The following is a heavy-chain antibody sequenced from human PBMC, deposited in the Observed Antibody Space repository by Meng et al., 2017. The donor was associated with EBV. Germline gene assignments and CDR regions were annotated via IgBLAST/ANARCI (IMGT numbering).Heavy chain of an antibody. CDR3: ASESGRGYTPDY. D-gene: IGHD3-10*01. J-gene: IGHJ4*02. Sequence: QGHLGQAAGGVKKPGSSVKVSCKTSGGPFRYYAISWVRQAPGQGLEWLGGFLPRLGAPNYAQKFHGRVKITADESTSTHYMDLSSLRSEDTAIYYCASESGRGYTPDYWGQGTLVTVSS. V-gene: IGHV1-69*01. CDR1: GGPFRYYA. CDR2: FLPRLGAP.